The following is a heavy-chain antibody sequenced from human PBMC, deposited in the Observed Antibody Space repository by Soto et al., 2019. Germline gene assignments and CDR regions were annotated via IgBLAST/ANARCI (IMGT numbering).Heavy chain of an antibody. CDR2: INSDGSST. Sequence: GSLRLSCAASGFTFSSYWMHWVRQAPGKGLVWVSRINSDGSSTSYADSVKGRFTISRDNAKNTLYLQMNSLRTEDTAVYYCARDDEGGSYCDLGYWGQGTLVTVSS. V-gene: IGHV3-74*01. CDR3: ARDDEGGSYCDLGY. D-gene: IGHD3-10*01. J-gene: IGHJ4*02. CDR1: GFTFSSYW.